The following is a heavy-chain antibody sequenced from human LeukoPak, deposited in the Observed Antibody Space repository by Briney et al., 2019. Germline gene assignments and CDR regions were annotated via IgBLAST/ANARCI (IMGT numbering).Heavy chain of an antibody. CDR2: IRSKANSYAT. CDR3: TRQVVPAAITGAYYYYMDV. J-gene: IGHJ6*03. CDR1: GFTFSGSA. V-gene: IGHV3-73*01. Sequence: GGSLRLSCAASGFTFSGSAMHWVRQASGKGLEWVGRIRSKANSYATAYAASVKGRFTISRDDSKNTAYLQMNSLKTEDTAVYYCTRQVVPAAITGAYYYYMDVWGKGTTVTVSS. D-gene: IGHD2-2*02.